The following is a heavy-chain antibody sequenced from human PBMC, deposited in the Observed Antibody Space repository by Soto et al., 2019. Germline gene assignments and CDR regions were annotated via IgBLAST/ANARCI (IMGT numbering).Heavy chain of an antibody. CDR3: AREMAPLYCSSTSCHADQFDY. J-gene: IGHJ4*02. CDR2: ISAYNGNT. D-gene: IGHD2-2*01. Sequence: ASVKVSCKASGYTFTSYGISWVRHAPGQGLEWMGWISAYNGNTNYAQKLQGRVTMTTDTSTSTAYMELRSLRSDDTAVYYCAREMAPLYCSSTSCHADQFDYWGQGTLVTVSS. CDR1: GYTFTSYG. V-gene: IGHV1-18*01.